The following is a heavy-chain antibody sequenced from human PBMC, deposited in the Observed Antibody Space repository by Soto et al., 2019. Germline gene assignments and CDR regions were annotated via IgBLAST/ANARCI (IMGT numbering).Heavy chain of an antibody. CDR3: ARAPTTRFYY. D-gene: IGHD1-1*01. CDR2: IGDDGYDK. CDR1: GFTFKTFA. J-gene: IGHJ4*02. V-gene: IGHV3-30*04. Sequence: QVHLVESGGGVVQPGKSLRLSCAASGFTFKTFAMHWVRQAPGTGLAWVAAIGDDGYDKFYPDSVKGRFTVSSDNSKRVLYLKMNNLRTEDTAIYWCARAPTTRFYYWGQRNLVTVSS.